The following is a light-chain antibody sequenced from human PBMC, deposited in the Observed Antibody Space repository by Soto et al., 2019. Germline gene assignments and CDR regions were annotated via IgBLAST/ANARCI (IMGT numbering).Light chain of an antibody. CDR2: DAS. J-gene: IGKJ3*01. V-gene: IGKV3-20*01. CDR1: QSVRSSY. CDR3: QQYGSSSFT. Sequence: EIVLTQSPGTLSLSPGERATLSCRASQSVRSSYLAWYQQKPGQAPRLLIYDASSRATGIPDRFSGSGSGTDFTLTISRLEPEDFAVYYCQQYGSSSFTFGPGTKVDIK.